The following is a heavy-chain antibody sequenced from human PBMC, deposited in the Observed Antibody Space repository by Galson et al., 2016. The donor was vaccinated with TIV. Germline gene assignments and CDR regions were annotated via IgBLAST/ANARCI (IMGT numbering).Heavy chain of an antibody. CDR1: GASAFTFNTYG. V-gene: IGHV3-30*18. J-gene: IGHJ6*02. D-gene: IGHD1-26*01. Sequence: SLRLSCAASGASAFTFNTYGVHWVRQAPGKGLEWVAVISYDGSNKYLGDSVKGRFTISRDNPENTVYLQMTSLTREDTAVYFCAKEETRGGRLYQYHGTDVWGQGTTVTV. CDR2: ISYDGSNK. CDR3: AKEETRGGRLYQYHGTDV.